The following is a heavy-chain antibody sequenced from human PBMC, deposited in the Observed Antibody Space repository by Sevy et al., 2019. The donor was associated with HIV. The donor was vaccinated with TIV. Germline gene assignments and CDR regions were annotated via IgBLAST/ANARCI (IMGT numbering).Heavy chain of an antibody. Sequence: GGSLRLSCAASGFTFSTYSMNWVRQAPGKGLEWVSYISSGSSTIYHAVSVNGRFTISRDNAKNSLYLQMNSLRDEDKAVYYCARRYCSGGSCYFDYWGQGTLVTVSS. CDR3: ARRYCSGGSCYFDY. CDR1: GFTFSTYS. CDR2: ISSGSSTI. V-gene: IGHV3-48*02. J-gene: IGHJ4*02. D-gene: IGHD2-15*01.